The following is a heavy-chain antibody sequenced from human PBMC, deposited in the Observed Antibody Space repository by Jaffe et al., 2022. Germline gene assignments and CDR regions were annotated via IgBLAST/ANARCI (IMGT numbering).Heavy chain of an antibody. CDR2: IIPILGIA. Sequence: QVQLVQSGAEVKKPGSSVKVSCKASGGTFSSYTISWVRQAPGQGLEWMGRIIPILGIANYAQKFQGRVTITADKSTSTAYMELSSLRSEDTAVYYCARETPSAYYYDSSGYYWSTFDYWGQGTLVTVSS. CDR3: ARETPSAYYYDSSGYYWSTFDY. CDR1: GGTFSSYT. V-gene: IGHV1-69*08. D-gene: IGHD3-22*01. J-gene: IGHJ4*02.